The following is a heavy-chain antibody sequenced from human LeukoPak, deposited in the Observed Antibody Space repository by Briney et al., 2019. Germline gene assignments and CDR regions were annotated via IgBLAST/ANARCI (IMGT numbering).Heavy chain of an antibody. CDR1: GFTFSSYW. CDR3: ANGSSSPPTNDAFDI. CDR2: ISGSGGST. V-gene: IGHV3-23*01. Sequence: GESLRLSCAASGFTFSSYWMHWVRQAPGKGLEWVSAISGSGGSTYYADSVKGRFTISRDNSKNTLYLQMNSLRAEDTAVYYCANGSSSPPTNDAFDIWGQGTMVTVSS. J-gene: IGHJ3*02. D-gene: IGHD6-13*01.